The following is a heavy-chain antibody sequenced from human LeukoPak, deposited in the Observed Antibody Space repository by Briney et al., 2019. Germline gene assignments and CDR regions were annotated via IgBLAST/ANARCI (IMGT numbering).Heavy chain of an antibody. CDR3: ARGTAFGYDP. J-gene: IGHJ5*02. CDR2: IDTKSGGT. CDR1: GYTFTDHH. Sequence: ASVKVSCKASGYTFTDHHLHWVRQAPGQGLERMGWIDTKSGGTLYAQKFQDRITMTRDTSITTAYMGLSRLTSDDTAVYYCARGTAFGYDPWGQGTLVTVSS. V-gene: IGHV1-2*02. D-gene: IGHD2-21*02.